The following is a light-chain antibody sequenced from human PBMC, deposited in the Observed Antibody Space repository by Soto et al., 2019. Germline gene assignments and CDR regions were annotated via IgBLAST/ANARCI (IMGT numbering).Light chain of an antibody. CDR2: DAS. Sequence: EIVLTQSPATLSLSPGERATLSCRASQSVSSYLAWYQQKPGQAPRLLIYDASNRATGIPARFSGSGSGTDFTLTISSLQSEDFAVYYCQQYNKWPLTFGGGTKV. J-gene: IGKJ4*01. V-gene: IGKV3-11*01. CDR3: QQYNKWPLT. CDR1: QSVSSY.